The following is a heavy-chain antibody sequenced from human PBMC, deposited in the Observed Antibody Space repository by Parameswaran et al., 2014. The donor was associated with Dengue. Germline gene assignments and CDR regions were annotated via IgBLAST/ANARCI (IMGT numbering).Heavy chain of an antibody. V-gene: IGHV3-30*18. CDR3: AKTYYPSDYDYLDV. D-gene: IGHD3-10*01. J-gene: IGHJ6*03. CDR2: ISSNGTHQ. Sequence: VRQMPGKGLEWVALISSNGTHQYYGDSVKGRFAISRSMPKKVLYLHMNRLRPDDTAVYYCAKTYYPSDYDYLDVWGKGTTVTVSS.